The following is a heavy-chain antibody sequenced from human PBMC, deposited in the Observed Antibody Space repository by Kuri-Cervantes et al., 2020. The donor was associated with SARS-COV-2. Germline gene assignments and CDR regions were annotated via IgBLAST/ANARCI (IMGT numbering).Heavy chain of an antibody. CDR3: TTDGHEAHYYYYYGMDV. CDR1: GFTFRTYA. CDR2: ISYDESNK. Sequence: GGSLRLSCVASGFTFRTYAVHWVRQPPGKGLEWVAVISYDESNKYYADSVKGRFTISRDNSKNTLYLQMNSLTADDTAVYYCTTDGHEAHYYYYYGMDVWGQGTTVTVSS. J-gene: IGHJ6*02. V-gene: IGHV3-30*04.